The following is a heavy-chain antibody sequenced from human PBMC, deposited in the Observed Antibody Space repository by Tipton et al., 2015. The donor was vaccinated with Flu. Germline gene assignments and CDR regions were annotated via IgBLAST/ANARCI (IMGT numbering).Heavy chain of an antibody. CDR3: ASERSYGDWYFDL. D-gene: IGHD4-17*01. V-gene: IGHV4-59*12. J-gene: IGHJ2*01. CDR1: GGSISNYY. CDR2: IYSSGST. Sequence: TLSLTCTVSGGSISNYYWSWIRQPPGKGLEWIGYIYSSGSTNYNPSLKSRVTISVDTSKNQFSLKLSSVTAADTAIYYCASERSYGDWYFDLWGRGTLVTVSS.